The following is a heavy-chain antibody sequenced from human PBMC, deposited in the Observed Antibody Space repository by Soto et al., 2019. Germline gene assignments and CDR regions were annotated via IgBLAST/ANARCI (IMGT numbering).Heavy chain of an antibody. CDR1: GFTFTSHT. CDR3: ARVSYSFDATGYHYYFDL. CDR2: ITTYSTQI. Sequence: PGGSLSLSCAASGFTFTSHTLTWVRQAPGKGLEWISSITTYSTQIYYADSVEGRFTISRDNAKNSVYLQMNSLSAEDTAVYYCARVSYSFDATGYHYYFDLWGQGTQVTVSS. D-gene: IGHD3-9*01. J-gene: IGHJ4*02. V-gene: IGHV3-21*01.